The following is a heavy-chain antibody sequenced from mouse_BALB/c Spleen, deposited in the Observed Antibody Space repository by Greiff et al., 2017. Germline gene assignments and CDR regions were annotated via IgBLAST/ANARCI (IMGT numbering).Heavy chain of an antibody. CDR2: IWAGGST. Sequence: VKLVESGPGLVAPSQSLSITCTVFGFSLTSYGVHWVRQPPGKGLEWLGVIWAGGSTNYNSALMSRLSISKDNSKSQVFLKMNSLQTDDTAMYYCAREGIRLRHFDYWGQGTTLTVSS. J-gene: IGHJ2*01. CDR1: GFSLTSYG. V-gene: IGHV2-9*02. CDR3: AREGIRLRHFDY. D-gene: IGHD2-2*01.